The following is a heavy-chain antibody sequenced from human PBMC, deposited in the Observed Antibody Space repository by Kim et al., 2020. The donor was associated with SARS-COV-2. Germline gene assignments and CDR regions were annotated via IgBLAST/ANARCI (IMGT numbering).Heavy chain of an antibody. D-gene: IGHD6-13*01. Sequence: SEQKCQGRVTMTRDTSPSTVYMELSSLRSEDTAVYYCARVIAAARNWFDPWGQGTLVTVSS. J-gene: IGHJ5*02. CDR3: ARVIAAARNWFDP. V-gene: IGHV1-46*01.